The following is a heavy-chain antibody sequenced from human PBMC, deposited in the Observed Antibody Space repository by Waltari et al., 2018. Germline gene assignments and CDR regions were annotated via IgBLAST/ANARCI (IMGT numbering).Heavy chain of an antibody. CDR2: ISGSGGST. Sequence: EVQLLESGGGLVQPGGSLRLSCAASGFTFSSYAMSWVGQAPGKGLEWVSAISGSGGSTYYADSVKGRFTISRDNSKNTLYLQMNSLRAEDTAVYYCAKTWVRGVRGGYWGQGTLVTVSS. D-gene: IGHD3-10*01. CDR3: AKTWVRGVRGGY. J-gene: IGHJ4*02. CDR1: GFTFSSYA. V-gene: IGHV3-23*01.